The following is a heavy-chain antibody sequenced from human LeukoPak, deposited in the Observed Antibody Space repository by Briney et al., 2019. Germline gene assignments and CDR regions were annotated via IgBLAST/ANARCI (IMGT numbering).Heavy chain of an antibody. CDR3: ATNHLLGYWYFDL. J-gene: IGHJ2*01. D-gene: IGHD1-26*01. V-gene: IGHV3-48*03. Sequence: TGGSLRLSCAASGFTFSSYEMNWVRQAPGKGLEWVSHSSSSGSTIYYAGSVKGRFTISRDNAKSSLYLQMNSLRAEDTAEYYCATNHLLGYWYFDLWGRGTLATVSS. CDR1: GFTFSSYE. CDR2: SSSSGSTI.